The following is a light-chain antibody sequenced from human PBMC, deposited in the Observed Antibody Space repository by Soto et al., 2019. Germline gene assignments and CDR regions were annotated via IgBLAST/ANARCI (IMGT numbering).Light chain of an antibody. CDR3: QQYNNWPGT. CDR2: GAS. J-gene: IGKJ1*01. CDR1: QSVSSN. Sequence: EIVMTQSPATLSVSPGERATLSCRASQSVSSNLAWYQQKPGQAPRLLFYGASTRATGIPARFSGSGSGTEFTLTISSLPSEDFAVYYCQQYNNWPGTFGHGTKVEIK. V-gene: IGKV3-15*01.